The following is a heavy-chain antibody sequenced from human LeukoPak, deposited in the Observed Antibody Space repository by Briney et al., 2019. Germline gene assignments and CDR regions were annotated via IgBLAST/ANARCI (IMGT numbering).Heavy chain of an antibody. Sequence: ASVKVSCKASGYTFTGYYMHWVRQAPGQGLEWMGWINPNSGDTKYAQKFQGRVTMTRDTSISTAYMELSSLRSDDTAVYYCVRALSTVATWLYLWGRGTLVTVSS. J-gene: IGHJ2*01. D-gene: IGHD4-17*01. CDR2: INPNSGDT. CDR1: GYTFTGYY. CDR3: VRALSTVATWLYL. V-gene: IGHV1-2*02.